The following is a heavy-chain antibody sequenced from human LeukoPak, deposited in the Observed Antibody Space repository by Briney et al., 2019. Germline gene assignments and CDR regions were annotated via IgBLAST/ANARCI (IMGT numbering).Heavy chain of an antibody. J-gene: IGHJ4*02. CDR2: LSSSSSSI. CDR3: ARQNGAGYYYYFDS. CDR1: GFTFSNYW. D-gene: IGHD3-22*01. Sequence: GGSLRLSCAASGFTFSNYWMTWVRQAPGKGLEWVSYLSSSSSSIYYADSVKGRFTISRDNAKNSLYLQMNSLRAEDTAVYYCARQNGAGYYYYFDSWGQGTLVTVSS. V-gene: IGHV3-48*01.